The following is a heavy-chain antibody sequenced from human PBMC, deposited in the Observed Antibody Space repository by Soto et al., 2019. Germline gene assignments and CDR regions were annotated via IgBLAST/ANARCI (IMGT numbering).Heavy chain of an antibody. D-gene: IGHD2-15*01. CDR3: AKRGRLRDRGFDP. Sequence: SETLSLTCQVSPLSINSDYYWAWIRQSPGQGLEWVGSSYRTGSPLYNPSLKSRGFISADLSKNTFSLNATSVTAADAAVYYCAKRGRLRDRGFDPWGQGTRVTVSS. V-gene: IGHV4-38-2*01. CDR2: SYRTGSP. J-gene: IGHJ5*02. CDR1: PLSINSDYY.